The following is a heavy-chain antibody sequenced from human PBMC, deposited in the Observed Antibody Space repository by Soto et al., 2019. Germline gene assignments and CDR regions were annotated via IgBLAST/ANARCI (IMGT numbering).Heavy chain of an antibody. V-gene: IGHV1-69*06. Sequence: QVQLVQSGAEVKKPGSSVKVSCKASGGTFSSYAISWVRQAPGQGLEWMGGIIPIFGTANYAQKFQGRVTITADKSTSTAYMELSRLRSEDTAVYYCAREDKAARSGGKDGLNWFDPWGQGTLVTVSS. CDR1: GGTFSSYA. D-gene: IGHD6-6*01. J-gene: IGHJ5*02. CDR2: IIPIFGTA. CDR3: AREDKAARSGGKDGLNWFDP.